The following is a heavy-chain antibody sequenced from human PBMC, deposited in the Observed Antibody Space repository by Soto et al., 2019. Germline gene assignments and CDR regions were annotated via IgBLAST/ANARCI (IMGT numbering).Heavy chain of an antibody. CDR1: GGTFSSYA. J-gene: IGHJ4*02. V-gene: IGHV1-69*13. D-gene: IGHD3-9*01. CDR3: TTYYYDILTGYPFDY. CDR2: IIPIFGTA. Sequence: SVKVSCKASGGTFSSYAISWVRQAPGQGLEWMGGIIPIFGTANYAQKFQGRVTITADESTSTAYMELSSLRSEDTAVYYCTTYYYDILTGYPFDYWGQGTLVTVSS.